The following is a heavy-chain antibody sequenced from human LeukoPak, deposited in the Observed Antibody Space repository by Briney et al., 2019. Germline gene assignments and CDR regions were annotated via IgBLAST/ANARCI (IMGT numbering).Heavy chain of an antibody. V-gene: IGHV5-51*01. CDR1: GYSFTSCW. CDR3: ARVGDGYNYVGYHDY. D-gene: IGHD5-24*01. CDR2: IYPGDSDT. J-gene: IGHJ4*02. Sequence: GESLKISCKGSGYSFTSCWIGWVRQMPGEGLEWMGIIYPGDSDTRYSPSFQGQVTISADKSISTAYLQWSSLKASDTAMYYCARVGDGYNYVGYHDYWGQGTLVTVSS.